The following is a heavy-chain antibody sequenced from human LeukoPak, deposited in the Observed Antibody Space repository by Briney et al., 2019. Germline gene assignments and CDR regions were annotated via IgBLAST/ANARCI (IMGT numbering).Heavy chain of an antibody. V-gene: IGHV3-15*01. J-gene: IGHJ4*02. CDR2: IRTKSDGETT. D-gene: IGHD6-19*01. Sequence: GGSLRLSCAASGLSFSHARMSWVRQAPGKGLEWVGRIRTKSDGETTEYAAPVKGRFTISRDDSENMLYLQMSYLKTEDTAVHYCTTVAQWWGQGTLVSVSS. CDR1: GLSFSHAR. CDR3: TTVAQW.